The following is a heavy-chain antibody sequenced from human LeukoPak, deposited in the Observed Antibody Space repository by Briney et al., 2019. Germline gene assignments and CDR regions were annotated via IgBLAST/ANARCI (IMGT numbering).Heavy chain of an antibody. V-gene: IGHV1-2*02. CDR1: GHTFTGYY. J-gene: IGHJ4*02. CDR2: INPNSGGT. CDR3: ARDRSLYSSSSPSGY. D-gene: IGHD6-6*01. Sequence: GASVKVSCKASGHTFTGYYMHWVRQAPGQGLEWMGWINPNSGGTNYAQKFQGRVTMTRDTSISTAYMELSRLRSDDTAVYYCARDRSLYSSSSPSGYWGQGTLVTVSS.